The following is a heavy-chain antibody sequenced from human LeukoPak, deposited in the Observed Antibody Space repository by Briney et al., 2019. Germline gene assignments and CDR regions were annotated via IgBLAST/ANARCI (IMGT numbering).Heavy chain of an antibody. CDR3: ARRISSSSGNY. CDR1: GFTFSSYA. Sequence: GGSLRLSCAASGFTFSSYAMHWVRQAPGKGPEWVAVISYDGSNKYYADSVKGRFTISRDNSKNTLYLQMNSLRAEDTAVYYCARRISSSSGNYWGQGTLVTVSS. CDR2: ISYDGSNK. D-gene: IGHD3-3*02. V-gene: IGHV3-30*04. J-gene: IGHJ4*02.